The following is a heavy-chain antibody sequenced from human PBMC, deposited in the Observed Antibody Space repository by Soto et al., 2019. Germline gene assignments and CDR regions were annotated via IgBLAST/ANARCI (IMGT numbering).Heavy chain of an antibody. CDR3: ARDSGYSYGPLDY. CDR2: ISSSSTI. V-gene: IGHV3-48*02. CDR1: GSTFSSYS. Sequence: WGSLRLSCAASGSTFSSYSMNWVRQAPGKGLEWVSYISSSSTIYYADSVKGRFTISRDNAKNSLYLQMNSLRDEDTAVYYCARDSGYSYGPLDYWGQGTLVTVSS. D-gene: IGHD5-18*01. J-gene: IGHJ4*02.